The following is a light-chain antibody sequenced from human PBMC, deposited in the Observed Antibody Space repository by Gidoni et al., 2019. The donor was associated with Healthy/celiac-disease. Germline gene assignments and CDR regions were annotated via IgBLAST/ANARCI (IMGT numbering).Light chain of an antibody. CDR1: QSVSSN. CDR3: QQYNNWPLYT. Sequence: EILMTQSPATLSVSPGERATLSCRASQSVSSNLAWYQQKPGQAPRLLIYGASTRATAIPARFSSSGSGTEFTLTISSLQSEDFAVYYCQQYNNWPLYTFXQXTKLEIK. CDR2: GAS. V-gene: IGKV3-15*01. J-gene: IGKJ2*01.